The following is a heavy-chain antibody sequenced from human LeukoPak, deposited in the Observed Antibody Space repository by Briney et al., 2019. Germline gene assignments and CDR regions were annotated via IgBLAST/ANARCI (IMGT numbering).Heavy chain of an antibody. J-gene: IGHJ4*02. V-gene: IGHV4-34*01. CDR2: INHSGST. D-gene: IGHD3-10*01. CDR3: ARARYYYGSGNLDY. Sequence: SETLSLTCAVYGGSFRGYYWSWIRQPPGKGLEWIGEINHSGSTNYNPSLKSRVTISVDTSKNQFSLKLSSVTAADTAVYYCARARYYYGSGNLDYWGQGTLVTVSS. CDR1: GGSFRGYY.